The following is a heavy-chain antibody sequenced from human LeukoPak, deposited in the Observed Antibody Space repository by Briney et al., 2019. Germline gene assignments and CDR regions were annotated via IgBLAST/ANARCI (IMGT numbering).Heavy chain of an antibody. D-gene: IGHD1-26*01. J-gene: IGHJ4*02. CDR3: ARGSYYGYYYFDY. CDR1: GFTFSSYA. V-gene: IGHV3-23*01. Sequence: GASLRLSCAASGFTFSSYAMSWVRQAPGKGLEWVSGISGSGGSTNCADSVKGRFTISRDNSKSTLYLQMNSLRAEDTAVYYCARGSYYGYYYFDYWGQGTLVTVSS. CDR2: ISGSGGST.